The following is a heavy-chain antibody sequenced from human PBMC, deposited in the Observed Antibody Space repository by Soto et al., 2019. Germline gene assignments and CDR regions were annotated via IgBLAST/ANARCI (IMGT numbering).Heavy chain of an antibody. D-gene: IGHD1-26*01. V-gene: IGHV1-69*01. CDR1: GGTFSSYS. CDR2: IIPIFGTA. J-gene: IGHJ4*02. CDR3: ARDGGRHSGGIDY. Sequence: QVQLVQSGAEVKKPGSSVKVSCKASGGTFSSYSINWVRQAPGQGLEWMGEIIPIFGTANYAQKFQGRVTITADESTSTAYMELXXXRSEDTAVYYCARDGGRHSGGIDYWGQXXLVTVSS.